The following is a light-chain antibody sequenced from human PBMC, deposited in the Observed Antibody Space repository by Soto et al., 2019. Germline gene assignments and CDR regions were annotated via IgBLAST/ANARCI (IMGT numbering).Light chain of an antibody. V-gene: IGKV3-11*01. CDR3: HQQPRT. CDR2: GAS. Sequence: EIVLTQSPANLSLSPGERATLSCRASQSVSSYLAWYQQKPGQAPRLLIYGASNRATGIPARFSGSGSGTDFTLTISSLEPEDFAVYYCHQQPRTFGQGTKVDI. CDR1: QSVSSY. J-gene: IGKJ1*01.